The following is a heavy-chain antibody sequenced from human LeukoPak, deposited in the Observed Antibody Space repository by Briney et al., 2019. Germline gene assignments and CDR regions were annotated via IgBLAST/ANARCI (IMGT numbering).Heavy chain of an antibody. J-gene: IGHJ4*02. V-gene: IGHV7-4-1*02. Sequence: ASVKVSCKASGYTFTSSALNWVRQAPGQGLEWMGWINTNTGNPTYAQGFTGRFVFSLDTSVSTAYLQISSLKAEDTAVYYCATDLKKGDSGCFDYWGQGTLVTVSS. CDR3: ATDLKKGDSGCFDY. CDR1: GYTFTSSA. D-gene: IGHD6-19*01. CDR2: INTNTGNP.